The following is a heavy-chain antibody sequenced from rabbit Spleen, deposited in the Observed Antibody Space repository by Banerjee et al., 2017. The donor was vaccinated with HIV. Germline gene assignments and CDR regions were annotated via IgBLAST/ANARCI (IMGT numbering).Heavy chain of an antibody. CDR2: IHAGNSGAS. CDR3: ARDLDGVIGWNLGW. J-gene: IGHJ3*01. D-gene: IGHD4-1*01. CDR1: GFSFSSSYY. Sequence: QSLEESGGDLVKPGASLTLTCTASGFSFSSSYYMCWVRQAPGKGLEWIACIHAGNSGASYHATWAKGRFTVSKTSSTTVTLQMTSLTAADTATYFCARDLDGVIGWNLGWWGQGTLVTVS. V-gene: IGHV1S40*01.